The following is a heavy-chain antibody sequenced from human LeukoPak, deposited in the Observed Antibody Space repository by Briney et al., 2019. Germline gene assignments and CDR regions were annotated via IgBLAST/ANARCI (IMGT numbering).Heavy chain of an antibody. CDR2: IIPIFGTA. CDR3: ARDLATFDDY. Sequence: PGKVSCKGSGGTFNSYAISWVGQAPGQGVEWMGRIIPIFGTANYAQKFQGRVTITTDESTSTAYMELSSLRSEDTAVYYCARDLATFDDYWGQGTLVTVSS. J-gene: IGHJ4*02. D-gene: IGHD3-16*01. CDR1: GGTFNSYA. V-gene: IGHV1-69*05.